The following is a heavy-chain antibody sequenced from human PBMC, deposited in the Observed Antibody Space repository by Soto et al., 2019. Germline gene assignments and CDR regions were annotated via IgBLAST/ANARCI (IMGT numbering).Heavy chain of an antibody. D-gene: IGHD3-10*01. CDR2: IYPGDSDT. V-gene: IGHV5-51*01. J-gene: IGHJ6*02. Sequence: PGESLKISCKGSGYSFTSYWIGWVRQMPGKGLEWMGIIYPGDSDTRYSSSFQGQVTISADKSIGTAYLQWSSLKASDSAMYYRARQGSQTGKFYYYGMDVWGQGATVTVSS. CDR3: ARQGSQTGKFYYYGMDV. CDR1: GYSFTSYW.